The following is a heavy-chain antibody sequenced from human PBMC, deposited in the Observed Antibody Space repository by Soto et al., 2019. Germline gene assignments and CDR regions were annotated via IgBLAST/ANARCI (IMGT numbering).Heavy chain of an antibody. CDR1: GGSITRGGYY. CDR2: IYNSGTT. J-gene: IGHJ5*02. Sequence: PSETLSLTCTVSGGSITRGGYYWSWIRQHPGKGLEWIGYIYNSGTTYYNPSLKRRVTISVDTSKNQFSLKLTSVTAADTAVYYCARDPAPWGKGTLVTVSS. CDR3: ARDPAP. V-gene: IGHV4-31*03.